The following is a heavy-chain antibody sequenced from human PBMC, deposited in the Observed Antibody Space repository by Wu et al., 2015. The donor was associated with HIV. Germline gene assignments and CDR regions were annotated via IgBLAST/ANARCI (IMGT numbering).Heavy chain of an antibody. CDR1: GGTFRNYA. CDR3: ARTHNYDILTGYQRPPFDY. V-gene: IGHV1-69*12. J-gene: IGHJ4*02. Sequence: QVQLVQSGPEVRKPGSSVKVSCRASGGTFRNYAVNWVRQAPGQGLEWVGGIIPLFDTAISAHNFNDRVTITADESTSTGYMELSSLRSEDTAVYYCARTHNYDILTGYQRPPFDYWGQGTLVTVSS. D-gene: IGHD3-9*01. CDR2: IIPLFDTA.